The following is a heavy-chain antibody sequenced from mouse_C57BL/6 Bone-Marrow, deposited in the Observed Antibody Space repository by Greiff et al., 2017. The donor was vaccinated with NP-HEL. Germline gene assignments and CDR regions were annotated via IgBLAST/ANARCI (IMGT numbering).Heavy chain of an antibody. CDR1: GYTFTDYE. CDR2: IDPETGGT. V-gene: IGHV1-15*01. CDR3: TGGSGPFDY. J-gene: IGHJ2*01. D-gene: IGHD1-1*02. Sequence: VQLQQSGAELVRPGASLTLSCTASGYTFTDYEMHWVKQTPVHGLEWIGAIDPETGGTSYNPKFKGKAILTADKSSSPAYMELRSLTSEDSAVSYCTGGSGPFDYWGQGTTLTVSA.